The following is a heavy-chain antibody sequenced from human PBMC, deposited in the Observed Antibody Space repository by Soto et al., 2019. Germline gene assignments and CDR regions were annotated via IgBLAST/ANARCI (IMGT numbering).Heavy chain of an antibody. CDR2: IFSNDEK. J-gene: IGHJ4*02. CDR3: ARILGGSGWYRPTDY. V-gene: IGHV2-26*01. Sequence: QVTLKESGPVLVNPTETLTLTCTVSGFSLSNPIMGVTWIRQPPGKALEWLAHIFSNDEKFYSTSQKSRLTISKDTSKSQVVLSVTNVDPVDTATYYCARILGGSGWYRPTDYWGQGTRVTVPS. CDR1: GFSLSNPIMG. D-gene: IGHD6-19*01.